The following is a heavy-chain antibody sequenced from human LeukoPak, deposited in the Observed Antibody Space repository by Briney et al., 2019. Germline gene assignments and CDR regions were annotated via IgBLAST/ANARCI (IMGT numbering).Heavy chain of an antibody. CDR3: ARDRGLRRGYSYGNAFDI. CDR2: ISSSSSYI. CDR1: GFTFSSYS. V-gene: IGHV3-21*01. D-gene: IGHD5-18*01. J-gene: IGHJ3*02. Sequence: GGSLRLSCAASGFTFSSYSMNWVRQAPGKGLEWVSSISSSSSYIYYADSVKGRFTISRDNAKNSLYLQMNSLRAEDTAVYYCARDRGLRRGYSYGNAFDIWGQGTMVTVSS.